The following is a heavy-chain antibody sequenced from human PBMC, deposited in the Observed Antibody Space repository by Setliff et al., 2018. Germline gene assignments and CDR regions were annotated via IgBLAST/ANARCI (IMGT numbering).Heavy chain of an antibody. Sequence: SETLSLTCDVSGISITSGHYWGWIRQSPGEGLEWIATIYHRGRRYYNPSLDSRVTISLDASKNQYSLRLSSVTAADTAVYYCASPRRDDLDSPFDAFDLWGQGTKVTVS. CDR3: ASPRRDDLDSPFDAFDL. V-gene: IGHV4-38-2*01. D-gene: IGHD3-3*01. J-gene: IGHJ3*01. CDR2: IYHRGRR. CDR1: GISITSGHY.